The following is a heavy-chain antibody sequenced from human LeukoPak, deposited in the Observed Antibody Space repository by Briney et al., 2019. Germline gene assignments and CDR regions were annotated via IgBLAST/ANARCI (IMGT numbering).Heavy chain of an antibody. Sequence: SSETLSLTCAVSGGSISSSNWWSWVRQPPGKGLEWIGEIYHSGSTNYNPSLKSRVTISVDKSKNQFSLKLSSVTAADTAVYYCARNKKPMGGSGSQIRPHRFDPWGQGTLVTVSS. CDR1: GGSISSSNW. CDR2: IYHSGST. D-gene: IGHD3-10*01. J-gene: IGHJ5*02. V-gene: IGHV4-4*02. CDR3: ARNKKPMGGSGSQIRPHRFDP.